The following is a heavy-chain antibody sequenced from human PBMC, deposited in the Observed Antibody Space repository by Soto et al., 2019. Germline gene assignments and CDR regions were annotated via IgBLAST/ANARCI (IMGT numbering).Heavy chain of an antibody. CDR3: ARPITYYDFWSGYPFDP. CDR1: GGSISSSSYY. J-gene: IGHJ5*02. CDR2: IYYSGST. Sequence: PSETLSLTCTVSGGSISSSSYYWGWIRQPPGKGLEWIGSIYYSGSTYYNPSLKSRVTISVDTSKNQFSLKLSSVTAADTAVYYCARPITYYDFWSGYPFDPWGQGTLVTVSS. D-gene: IGHD3-3*01. V-gene: IGHV4-39*01.